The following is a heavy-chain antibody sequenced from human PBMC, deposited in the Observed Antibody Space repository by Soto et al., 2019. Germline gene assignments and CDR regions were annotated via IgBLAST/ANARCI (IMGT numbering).Heavy chain of an antibody. CDR3: ARECITMIEEDAFDI. V-gene: IGHV3-30-3*01. J-gene: IGHJ3*02. CDR2: ISYDGSNK. Sequence: QVQLVESGGGVVQPGRSLRLSCAASGFTFSSYAMHWVRQAPGKGLEWVAVISYDGSNKYYADSVKGRFTISRDNSKNTVYLKMNSLSAEDTAVYYCARECITMIEEDAFDIWGQGTMVPVSS. D-gene: IGHD3-22*01. CDR1: GFTFSSYA.